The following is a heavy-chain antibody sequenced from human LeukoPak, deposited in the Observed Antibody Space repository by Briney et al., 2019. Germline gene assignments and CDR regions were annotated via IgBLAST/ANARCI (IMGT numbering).Heavy chain of an antibody. CDR1: GFTFSEFW. CDR3: ATYGVVDRATDY. J-gene: IGHJ4*02. CDR2: INEDGTEK. Sequence: GGSLRLSCAASGFTFSEFWMSWVRQAPGKGLEWVANINEDGTEKYYVDSVKGRFTISRDNAKNSLCLQMDGLRAEDTAVYYCATYGVVDRATDYWGQGALVTVSS. D-gene: IGHD2-15*01. V-gene: IGHV3-7*01.